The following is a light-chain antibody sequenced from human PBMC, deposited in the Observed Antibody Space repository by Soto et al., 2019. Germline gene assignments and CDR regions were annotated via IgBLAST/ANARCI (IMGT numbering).Light chain of an antibody. CDR2: AAS. Sequence: DIPMTQSPSSLSASVGDRVTITCRASQGIENHLGWFQQKPGKAPKRLIYAASTLESGVPSRFSGSRSGTQFTLTISSLQPEDFATYYCLQHDTYPFTFGPGTKVDIK. J-gene: IGKJ3*01. CDR1: QGIENH. CDR3: LQHDTYPFT. V-gene: IGKV1-17*01.